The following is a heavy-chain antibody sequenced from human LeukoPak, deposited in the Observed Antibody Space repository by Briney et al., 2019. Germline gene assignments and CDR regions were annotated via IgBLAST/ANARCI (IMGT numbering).Heavy chain of an antibody. CDR2: IYPGDSEI. D-gene: IGHD3-16*01. Sequence: PGESLKISSQGSGYSFTSYWIVWVRQMPGKGLEWMGIIYPGDSEIRYSPSFQGQVTISADKSISTAFLQWSSLKASDTAMYFCARPTQSGGYITSFDLWGQGTMVTVSS. CDR1: GYSFTSYW. V-gene: IGHV5-51*01. J-gene: IGHJ3*01. CDR3: ARPTQSGGYITSFDL.